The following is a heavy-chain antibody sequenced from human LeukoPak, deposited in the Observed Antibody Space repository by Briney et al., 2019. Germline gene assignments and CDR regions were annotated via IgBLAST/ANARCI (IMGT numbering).Heavy chain of an antibody. V-gene: IGHV3-66*04. CDR3: ARRSVPGRPGY. CDR2: IYADGTT. J-gene: IGHJ4*02. D-gene: IGHD6-6*01. Sequence: GGSLRLSCAASGFPVSDNDIKWVRQAPGKGLEWVSLIYADGTTHYTDSVRGRFSISRDNSKNTVYLQMISLRGEDTAVYYCARRSVPGRPGYCGQGTLVSVSS. CDR1: GFPVSDND.